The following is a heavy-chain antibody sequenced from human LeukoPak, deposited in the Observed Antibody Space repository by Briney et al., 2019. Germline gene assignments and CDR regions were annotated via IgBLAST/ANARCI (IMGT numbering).Heavy chain of an antibody. Sequence: PGGSLRLSCAASGFTFSSYPMHWVRQAPGKGLEYVSAISSNGGSTYYANSVKGRFTISRDNSKNTLYLQMGSLRAEDMAVYYCARDLKAAAGSWRYYYYYGMDVWGQGTTVTVSS. CDR3: ARDLKAAAGSWRYYYYYGMDV. CDR2: ISSNGGST. V-gene: IGHV3-64*01. D-gene: IGHD6-13*01. J-gene: IGHJ6*02. CDR1: GFTFSSYP.